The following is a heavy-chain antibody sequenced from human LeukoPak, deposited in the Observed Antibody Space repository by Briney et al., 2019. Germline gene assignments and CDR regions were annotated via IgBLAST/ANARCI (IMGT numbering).Heavy chain of an antibody. V-gene: IGHV3-48*03. D-gene: IGHD3-22*01. J-gene: IGHJ4*02. CDR2: ISSSGSTI. CDR1: GFTFSSYE. CDR3: ASAGTDSSAYYYVDY. Sequence: AGSLRLSCVASGFTFSSYEMNWVRQAPGKGLEWVSYISSSGSTIYYVDSVKGRFTISRDNANNSLYLQMNSLIAEDTSACYCASAGTDSSAYYYVDYWGQGTLVTVSS.